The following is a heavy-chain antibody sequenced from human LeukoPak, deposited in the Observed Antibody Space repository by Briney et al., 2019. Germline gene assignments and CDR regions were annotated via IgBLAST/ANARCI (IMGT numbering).Heavy chain of an antibody. V-gene: IGHV3-7*03. CDR3: ASVRRGGY. J-gene: IGHJ4*02. Sequence: GGSLRLSCAASGFTFSDYWMNWVRQTPGKGLEWVANIKQDGSDKYYVDSVKGRFTISRDNSKNTLYLQMNSLRAEDTAVYYCASVRRGGYWGQGTLVTVSS. D-gene: IGHD3-10*01. CDR2: IKQDGSDK. CDR1: GFTFSDYW.